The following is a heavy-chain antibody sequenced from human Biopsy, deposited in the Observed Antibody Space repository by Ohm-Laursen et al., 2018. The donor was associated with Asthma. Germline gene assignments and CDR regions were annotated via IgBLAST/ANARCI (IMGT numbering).Heavy chain of an antibody. J-gene: IGHJ5*01. CDR2: IFSNDEK. CDR3: ARVVNYDFRSGYWFDP. D-gene: IGHD3-3*01. V-gene: IGHV2-26*01. CDR1: GFSLRNARMG. Sequence: TQTLTLTGTVSGFSLRNARMGVTWIRQPPGKALEWLAHIFSNDEKSYSTSLKSRITISKDTAKSQVVLTMSNMDPVDTATYYCARVVNYDFRSGYWFDPWGQGTTVTVSP.